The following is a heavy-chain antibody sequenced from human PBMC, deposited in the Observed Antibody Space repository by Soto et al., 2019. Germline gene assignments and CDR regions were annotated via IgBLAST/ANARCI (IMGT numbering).Heavy chain of an antibody. J-gene: IGHJ2*01. CDR1: GGSISSSNW. D-gene: IGHD3-16*01. V-gene: IGHV4-4*02. Sequence: QVQLQESGPGLVKPSGTLSLTCAVSGGSISSSNWWSWVRQPPGKGLEWIGEIYHSGSTNYNPSLKRRVTISVDKAKNQSSLKLSSVTAADTAVYYCARDVRAWAISLWGRGTLVTVSS. CDR3: ARDVRAWAISL. CDR2: IYHSGST.